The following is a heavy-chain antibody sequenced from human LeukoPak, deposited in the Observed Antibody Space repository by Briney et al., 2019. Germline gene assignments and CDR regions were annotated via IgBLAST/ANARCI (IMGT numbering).Heavy chain of an antibody. CDR2: ISSSGSTI. CDR1: GFTFSSYE. V-gene: IGHV3-48*03. D-gene: IGHD2-2*01. Sequence: PGGSLRLSCAASGFTFSSYEMNWVRQAPGKGLEWVSYISSSGSTIYYADSVKGRFTISRDNAKNSLYLQMNSLRAEDTAVYYCARRLGYCSSTSCSKWGQGTLDTVSS. CDR3: ARRLGYCSSTSCSK. J-gene: IGHJ4*02.